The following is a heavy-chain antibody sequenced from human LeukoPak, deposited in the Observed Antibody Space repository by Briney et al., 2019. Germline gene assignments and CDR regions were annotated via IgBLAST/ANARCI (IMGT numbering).Heavy chain of an antibody. CDR1: GFTFNTFN. V-gene: IGHV3-21*01. Sequence: GGSLRLSCAASGFTFNTFNMNWVRQAPGRGLEWVSSITSGGDYIYYADSVKGRFTTSRDNAKNSLSLQLNSLRVEDTAVYYCARGHYDVLAASYKWTPDYWGQGTLVTVSS. CDR2: ITSGGDYI. CDR3: ARGHYDVLAASYKWTPDY. J-gene: IGHJ4*02. D-gene: IGHD3-9*01.